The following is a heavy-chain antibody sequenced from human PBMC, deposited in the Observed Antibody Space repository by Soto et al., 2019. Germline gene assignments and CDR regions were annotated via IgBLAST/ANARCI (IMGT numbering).Heavy chain of an antibody. CDR1: GFSLNTREVG. Sequence: QITLKESGPTLAKPTQTLTLTCTFSGFSLNTREVGVGWIRQPPGKALEWVALIYWDDDKRYSPSLKSRLTITKDSSRNQVVLTMTNMDPVDTATYYCAHRGTWSMKRQLYFDYWGQGTLVTVSS. CDR3: AHRGTWSMKRQLYFDY. D-gene: IGHD2-8*01. V-gene: IGHV2-5*02. CDR2: IYWDDDK. J-gene: IGHJ4*02.